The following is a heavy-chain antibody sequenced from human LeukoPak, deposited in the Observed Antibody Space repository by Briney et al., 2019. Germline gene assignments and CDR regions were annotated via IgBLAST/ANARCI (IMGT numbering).Heavy chain of an antibody. V-gene: IGHV4-39*07. CDR3: ARGKVTHGLGGNPTAYYYYGMDV. D-gene: IGHD4-23*01. Sequence: SETLSLTCTVSGGSISSRTFYWGCIRQPPGKGLECIGNIYYSGSPYYNPSLKSRVTISVDTSKNQFSLQLNSVTPEDTAVYYCARGKVTHGLGGNPTAYYYYGMDVWGQGTTVTVSS. J-gene: IGHJ6*01. CDR1: GGSISSRTFY. CDR2: IYYSGSP.